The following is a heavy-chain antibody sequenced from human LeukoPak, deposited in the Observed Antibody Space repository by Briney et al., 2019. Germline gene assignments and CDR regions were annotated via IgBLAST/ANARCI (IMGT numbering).Heavy chain of an antibody. CDR1: GFTFDDYA. CDR3: AKRVGFHFDY. J-gene: IGHJ4*02. CDR2: ISGSGGST. D-gene: IGHD3-10*01. Sequence: PGGSLRLSCAASGFTFDDYAMHWVRQAPGKGLEWVSAISGSGGSTYYADSVKGRFTISGDNSKNTLYLQMSSLRAEDTAVYYCAKRVGFHFDYWGQGTLVTVSS. V-gene: IGHV3-23*01.